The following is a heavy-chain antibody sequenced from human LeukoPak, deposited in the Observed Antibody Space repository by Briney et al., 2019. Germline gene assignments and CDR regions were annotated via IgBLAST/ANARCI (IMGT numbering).Heavy chain of an antibody. Sequence: PSETLSLTCTVSGGSLSSYYWSWIRQPPGKGLEWIGYIYYSGSTNYNPSLKSRVTISVDTSKNQFSLKLSSVTAADTAVYYCARGLYIAAAGPYYFDYWGQGTLVTVSS. V-gene: IGHV4-59*01. CDR2: IYYSGST. CDR1: GGSLSSYY. CDR3: ARGLYIAAAGPYYFDY. D-gene: IGHD6-13*01. J-gene: IGHJ4*02.